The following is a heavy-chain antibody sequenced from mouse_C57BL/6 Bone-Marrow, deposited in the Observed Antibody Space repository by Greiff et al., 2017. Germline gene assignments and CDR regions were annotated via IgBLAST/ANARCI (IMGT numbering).Heavy chain of an antibody. Sequence: QVQLQQSGAELARPGASVKLSCKASGYTFTSYGISWVKQRTGQGLEWIGEIYPRSGNTYYNEKFKGQATLTTDKASSTAYLELRSLTSEDAAVYFCESNYCGSSCGFDYWGKGTTLTVSS. V-gene: IGHV1-81*01. J-gene: IGHJ2*01. CDR1: GYTFTSYG. CDR3: ESNYCGSSCGFDY. D-gene: IGHD1-1*01. CDR2: IYPRSGNT.